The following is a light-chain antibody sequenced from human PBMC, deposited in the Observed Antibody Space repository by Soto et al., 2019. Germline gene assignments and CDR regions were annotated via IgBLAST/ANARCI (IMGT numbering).Light chain of an antibody. CDR2: KDT. Sequence: SYELTQPPSVSVSPGQTARITCSGDALPKQYAYWYQQKPGQAPLMVIYKDTERPSGIPERFSGSSSGTTVTLTISGVQAEDEADYYCQSADGSGTYVVFGGGTKVTVL. V-gene: IGLV3-25*03. J-gene: IGLJ2*01. CDR3: QSADGSGTYVV. CDR1: ALPKQY.